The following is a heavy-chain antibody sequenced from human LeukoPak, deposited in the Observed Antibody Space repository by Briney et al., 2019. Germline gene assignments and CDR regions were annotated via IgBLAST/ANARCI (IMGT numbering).Heavy chain of an antibody. J-gene: IGHJ6*03. CDR1: GGTFSSYA. CDR2: IIPIFGTA. D-gene: IGHD5/OR15-5a*01. CDR3: ARVGMGLPWADYYYYYYMDV. V-gene: IGHV1-69*06. Sequence: SVKVSCKASGGTFSSYAISWVRQAPGQGLEWMGGIIPIFGTANYAQKFQGRVTITADKSTSTAYMELSSLRSEDTAVYYCARVGMGLPWADYYYYYYMDVWGKGTTVTVSS.